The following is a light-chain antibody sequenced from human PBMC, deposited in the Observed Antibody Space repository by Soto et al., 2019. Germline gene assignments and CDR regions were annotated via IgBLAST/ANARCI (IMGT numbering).Light chain of an antibody. CDR2: KVS. CDR1: QSLEHSDGNTY. Sequence: DVVLTQTPLSSPVTLGQPASISCRSSQSLEHSDGNTYLSWLHQRPGQPPRLLIYKVSHRFSGVPDRFSGGGAGTDFTLKIIRVEAEDVGIYYCMQATQYRPYTFGQGTKLEIK. V-gene: IGKV2-24*01. J-gene: IGKJ2*01. CDR3: MQATQYRPYT.